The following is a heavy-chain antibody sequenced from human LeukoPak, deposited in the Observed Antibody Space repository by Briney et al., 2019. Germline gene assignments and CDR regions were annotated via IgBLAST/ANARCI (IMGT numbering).Heavy chain of an antibody. CDR2: IYSGGST. CDR1: GFTVSSNY. V-gene: IGHV3-53*05. Sequence: GGSLRLSCAASGFTVSSNYMSWVRQAPGKGLEWVSVIYSGGSTYYADSVKGRFTISRDNSKNSLYLQMNSLRTEDTALYYCAKGQSIAAADPDYWGQGTLVTVSS. D-gene: IGHD6-13*01. CDR3: AKGQSIAAADPDY. J-gene: IGHJ4*02.